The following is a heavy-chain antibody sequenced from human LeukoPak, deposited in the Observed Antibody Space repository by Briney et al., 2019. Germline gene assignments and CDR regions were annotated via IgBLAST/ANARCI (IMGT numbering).Heavy chain of an antibody. Sequence: PGGSLRLSCAASGFTFSNAWMSWVRQAPGKGLEWVGHIKSKTDGGTTDYAARVKDRFTISRDDSKRTLYLQMNRLKTEDTAVYYCTRQQLVLDFWGQGTLVTVSS. D-gene: IGHD6-13*01. J-gene: IGHJ4*02. CDR2: IKSKTDGGTT. CDR3: TRQQLVLDF. V-gene: IGHV3-15*01. CDR1: GFTFSNAW.